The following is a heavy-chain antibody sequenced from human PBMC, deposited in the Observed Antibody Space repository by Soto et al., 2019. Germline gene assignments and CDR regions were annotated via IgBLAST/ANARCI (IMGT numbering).Heavy chain of an antibody. CDR1: GFTFSSSA. J-gene: IGHJ4*02. V-gene: IGHV3-30-3*01. Sequence: QVQLVESGGGVVQPGRSLRLSCAASGFTFSSSAMHWVRQAPGKGLEWVAVISYDGSNKYYADSVRGRFTISRDNCKNTLYLHMNSLRAEDTAVYYCARDHLDYWGQGTLVTVSS. CDR2: ISYDGSNK. CDR3: ARDHLDY.